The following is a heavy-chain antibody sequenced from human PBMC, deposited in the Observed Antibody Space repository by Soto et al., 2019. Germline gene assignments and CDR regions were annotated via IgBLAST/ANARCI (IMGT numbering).Heavy chain of an antibody. D-gene: IGHD5-12*01. CDR1: GFTLSSSG. V-gene: IGHV3-30*18. J-gene: IGHJ4*02. CDR3: AKGGRGGYDYIDY. CDR2: ISYDGTNK. Sequence: GGSLRLSCAASGFTLSSSGLHWVRQAPGKGLEWVAVISYDGTNKYYADSGKGRFTISRDNSKNTLYLQMNSLRAEDTAVYYCAKGGRGGYDYIDYWGQGTLVTVSS.